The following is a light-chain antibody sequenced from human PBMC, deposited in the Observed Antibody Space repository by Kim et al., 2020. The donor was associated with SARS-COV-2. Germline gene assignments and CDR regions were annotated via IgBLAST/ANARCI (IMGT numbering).Light chain of an antibody. J-gene: IGLJ2*01. CDR2: QDT. CDR1: KLGDKY. CDR3: QAWDSGTVV. Sequence: GSPGQADSITCPENKLGDKYACWYQQKPGQSPVLVIYQDTKRPSGIPERFSGSNSGNTATLTISGTQAMDEADYYCQAWDSGTVVFGGGTQLTVL. V-gene: IGLV3-1*01.